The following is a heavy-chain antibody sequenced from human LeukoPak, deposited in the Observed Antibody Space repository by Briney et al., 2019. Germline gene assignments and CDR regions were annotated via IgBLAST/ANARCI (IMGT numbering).Heavy chain of an antibody. V-gene: IGHV3-15*01. J-gene: IGHJ4*02. D-gene: IGHD3-3*01. CDR1: GFTFSSYS. CDR2: IKSKTDGGTT. CDR3: TTLYYDFWSGYYPHDY. Sequence: PGGSLRLSCAASGFTFSSYSMNWVRQAPGKGLEWVGRIKSKTDGGTTDYAAPVKGRFTISRDDSKNTLYLQMNSLKTEDTAVYYCTTLYYDFWSGYYPHDYWGQGTLVTVSS.